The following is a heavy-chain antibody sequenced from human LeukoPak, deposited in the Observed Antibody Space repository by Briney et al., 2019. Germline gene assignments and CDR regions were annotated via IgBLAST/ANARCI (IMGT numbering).Heavy chain of an antibody. CDR1: GFTFSSYS. J-gene: IGHJ6*03. V-gene: IGHV3-21*01. D-gene: IGHD6-13*01. Sequence: KTGGSLRLSCAASGFTFSSYSMNWVRQAPGKGLERVSSISSSSSYIYYADSVKGRFTISRDNAKNSLYLQMNSLRAEDTAVYYCARVAAALAYYYYYYMDVWGKGTTVTVSS. CDR2: ISSSSSYI. CDR3: ARVAAALAYYYYYYMDV.